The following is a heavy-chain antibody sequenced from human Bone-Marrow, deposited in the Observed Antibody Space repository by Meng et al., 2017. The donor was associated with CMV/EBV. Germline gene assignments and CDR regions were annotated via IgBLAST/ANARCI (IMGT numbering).Heavy chain of an antibody. J-gene: IGHJ6*02. V-gene: IGHV3-48*03. CDR2: ISSSGSTI. D-gene: IGHD1-26*01. CDR3: ARDQFAGDYYYYGMDV. Sequence: GESLKISCAASGITFSSYEMNWVRQAPGKGLEWVSYISSSGSTIYYADSVKGRFTISRDNAKNSLYLQMNSLRAEDTAVYYCARDQFAGDYYYYGMDVWGQGTTVTGSS. CDR1: GITFSSYE.